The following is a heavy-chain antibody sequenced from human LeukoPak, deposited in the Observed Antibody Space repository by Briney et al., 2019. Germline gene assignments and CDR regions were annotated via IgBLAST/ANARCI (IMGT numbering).Heavy chain of an antibody. D-gene: IGHD2-2*01. Sequence: SETLSLTCTVSGYSINNGYYWGWIRQPPGKGLEWIGSIYHSGSTYYKPSLQSRVTISVDTSKNQFSLKLSSVTAADTAVYYCARGLRVPAAMRSIFDYWGQGTLVTVSS. J-gene: IGHJ4*02. CDR1: GYSINNGYY. V-gene: IGHV4-38-2*02. CDR2: IYHSGST. CDR3: ARGLRVPAAMRSIFDY.